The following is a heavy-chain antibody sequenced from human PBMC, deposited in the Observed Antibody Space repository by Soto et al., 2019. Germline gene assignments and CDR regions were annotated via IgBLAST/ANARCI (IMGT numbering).Heavy chain of an antibody. D-gene: IGHD3-22*01. CDR2: ISAYNGNT. CDR3: ARDPLTSYYDTSGYYLYYLDY. Sequence: QVQLVQSGPEVKKPGASVNVSCKASGYTFPSYGINWVRQAPGQGLEWMGWISAYNGNTNYAQKLQGRVTMTTDTSTTTAYMELRSLRSDDTVVYFCARDPLTSYYDTSGYYLYYLDYWCQGTLVTVSS. CDR1: GYTFPSYG. J-gene: IGHJ4*02. V-gene: IGHV1-18*01.